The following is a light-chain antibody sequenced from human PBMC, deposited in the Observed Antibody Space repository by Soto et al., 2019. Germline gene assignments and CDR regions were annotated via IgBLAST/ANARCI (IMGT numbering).Light chain of an antibody. V-gene: IGKV3-15*01. Sequence: EIVMTQSPATLSVSPGERATLSCRASQSVSSNLAWYQQKPGQAPRLLIYGASTRATGIPARFSGSGSGTDFTLTISSLQSEDFAVDYCQQYNNWPPCTFGQGTKVEI. J-gene: IGKJ1*01. CDR1: QSVSSN. CDR3: QQYNNWPPCT. CDR2: GAS.